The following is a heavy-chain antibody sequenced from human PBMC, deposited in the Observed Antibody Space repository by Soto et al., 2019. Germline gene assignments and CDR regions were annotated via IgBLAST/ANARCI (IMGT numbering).Heavy chain of an antibody. CDR1: GGTFSSYA. CDR3: ASSPNIVVVPAATAGVMDV. J-gene: IGHJ6*02. D-gene: IGHD2-2*01. V-gene: IGHV1-69*01. CDR2: IIPIFGTA. Sequence: QVQLVQSGAEVKKPGSSVKVSCKASGGTFSSYAISWVRQAPGQGLEWMGGIIPIFGTANYAQKFQGRVTITADESASPAYMELSSLRSEDTAVYYCASSPNIVVVPAATAGVMDVWGQGTTVTVSS.